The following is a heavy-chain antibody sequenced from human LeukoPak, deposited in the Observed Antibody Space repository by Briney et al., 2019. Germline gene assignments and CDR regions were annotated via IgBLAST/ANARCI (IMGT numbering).Heavy chain of an antibody. CDR3: AKDQSEYYYGSGSLLDAFDI. CDR2: IRWNSGSI. Sequence: GRSLRLSCAASGFTFDDYAVHWVRQAPGKGLEWVSGIRWNSGSIGYADSVKGRFTISRDNAKNSLYLQMNSLRAEDTALYYCAKDQSEYYYGSGSLLDAFDIWGQGTMVTVSS. J-gene: IGHJ3*02. CDR1: GFTFDDYA. V-gene: IGHV3-9*01. D-gene: IGHD3-10*01.